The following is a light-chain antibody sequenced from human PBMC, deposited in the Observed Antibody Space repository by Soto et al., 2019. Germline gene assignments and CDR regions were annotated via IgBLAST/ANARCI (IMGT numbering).Light chain of an antibody. V-gene: IGLV2-14*03. J-gene: IGLJ2*01. CDR1: SSDIGAYDY. CDR3: SSYTTSSTLI. Sequence: QSALTQPASVSGSPGQSITISCTGTSSDIGAYDYVSWYQQHPGKAPEVMLFDVTNRPSGVSNRFSGSKSGNTASLTISGLQAEDDADDYCSSYTTSSTLIFGGGTKVTVL. CDR2: DVT.